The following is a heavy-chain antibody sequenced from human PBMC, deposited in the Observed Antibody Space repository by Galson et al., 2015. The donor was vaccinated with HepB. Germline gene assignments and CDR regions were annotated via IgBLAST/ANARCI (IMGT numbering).Heavy chain of an antibody. CDR2: LIPILGIA. CDR3: ARDHYYDSSGYGHFDY. J-gene: IGHJ4*02. CDR1: GGTFSSYT. Sequence: SCKASGGTFSSYTISWVRQAPGQGLEWMGRLIPILGIANYAQKFQGRVTTTADKSTSTAYMELSSLRSEDTAVYYCARDHYYDSSGYGHFDYWGQGTLVTVSS. D-gene: IGHD3-22*01. V-gene: IGHV1-69*04.